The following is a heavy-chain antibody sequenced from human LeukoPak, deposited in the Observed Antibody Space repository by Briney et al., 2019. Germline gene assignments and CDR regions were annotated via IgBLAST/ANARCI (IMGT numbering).Heavy chain of an antibody. V-gene: IGHV3-21*01. CDR2: ISSSSSYI. CDR3: ARGTEPERRDAFDI. D-gene: IGHD1-14*01. J-gene: IGHJ3*02. CDR1: GFTFSSYS. Sequence: PGGSLRLSCAASGFTFSSYSMNWVRQAPGKGLEWVSSISSSSSYIYYADSVKGRFTISRDNAKNSLYLQMNSLRAEDTAVYYCARGTEPERRDAFDIWGQGTMVTVSS.